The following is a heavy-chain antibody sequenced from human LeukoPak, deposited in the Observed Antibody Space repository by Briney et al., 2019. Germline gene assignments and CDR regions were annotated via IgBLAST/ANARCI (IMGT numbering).Heavy chain of an antibody. Sequence: ASVKVSCKASGYTFTSYDINWVRQATGQGLEWMGWMNPNSGNTGYAQKFQGRVTITRNTSISTAYMELSSLRSEDTAVYYCARGQKYRNGYTVTELGSGYFAYWGQGTLVTVSS. V-gene: IGHV1-8*03. CDR3: ARGQKYRNGYTVTELGSGYFAY. J-gene: IGHJ4*02. D-gene: IGHD5-18*01. CDR2: MNPNSGNT. CDR1: GYTFTSYD.